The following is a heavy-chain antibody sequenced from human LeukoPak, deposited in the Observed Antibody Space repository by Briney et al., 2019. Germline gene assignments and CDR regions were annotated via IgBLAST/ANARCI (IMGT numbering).Heavy chain of an antibody. V-gene: IGHV3-20*04. J-gene: IGHJ4*02. Sequence: GGSLRLSCAASGFTFSDSYMTWIRQAPGKGLEWVSGINWNGGNTGYADSVKGRFTISRDNAQNSLYLQMNSLRAEDTALYYCARVASNYDFDYWGQGTLVSVSS. CDR3: ARVASNYDFDY. CDR2: INWNGGNT. CDR1: GFTFSDSY. D-gene: IGHD4-11*01.